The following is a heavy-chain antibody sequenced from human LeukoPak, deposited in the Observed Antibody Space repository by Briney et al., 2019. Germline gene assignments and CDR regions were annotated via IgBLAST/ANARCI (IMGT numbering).Heavy chain of an antibody. Sequence: SETLSLTCTVSAGSISSYYWSWIRQPPGKGLEWIGYMYYSGNTNYNPSLKSRVTISVDTYRNQFSLRLSSVTAADTALYFCASGRGYSYGGFDYWGQGTLVTVSS. V-gene: IGHV4-59*01. CDR1: AGSISSYY. CDR2: MYYSGNT. CDR3: ASGRGYSYGGFDY. J-gene: IGHJ4*02. D-gene: IGHD5-18*01.